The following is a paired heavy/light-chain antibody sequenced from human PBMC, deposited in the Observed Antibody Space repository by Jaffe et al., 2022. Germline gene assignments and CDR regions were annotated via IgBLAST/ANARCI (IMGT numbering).Heavy chain of an antibody. Sequence: EVQLVQSGAEVKKPGESLKISCKTSGYSFTDYWIGWVRQMPGKGLEWVGIVYPHNSNIQYSPSFQGQVVISVDKSITTIYLQWNSLKASDTAMYYCVKRAYGGYLLSSINWFDPWGQGTLVTVSS. CDR3: VKRAYGGYLLSSINWFDP. CDR1: GYSFTDYW. CDR2: VYPHNSNI. V-gene: IGHV5-51*03. J-gene: IGHJ5*02. D-gene: IGHD5-12*01.
Light chain of an antibody. CDR1: QSLVFRDGNTY. J-gene: IGKJ1*01. CDR3: LQDVQWPWT. Sequence: DIVVTQSPLSLPVTLGQPASISCRSSQSLVFRDGNTYLHWFHQRPGQSPRRLIYKVSNRDSGVPDRFSGSGSGTDFTLKISRVEAEDVGIYYCLQDVQWPWTFGQGTKVEIK. V-gene: IGKV2-30*01. CDR2: KVS.